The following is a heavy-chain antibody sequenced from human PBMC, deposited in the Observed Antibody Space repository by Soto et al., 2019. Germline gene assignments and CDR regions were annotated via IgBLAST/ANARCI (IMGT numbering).Heavy chain of an antibody. CDR3: ARDPVSSGKWWSHLPFDY. CDR2: ISSSSSTI. CDR1: GFTFSSYS. J-gene: IGHJ4*02. D-gene: IGHD2-15*01. V-gene: IGHV3-48*01. Sequence: EVQLVESGGGLVQPGGSLRLSCAASGFTFSSYSMNCVRQAPGKGLEWVSYISSSSSTIYYADSVKGRFTISRDNAKNSLYLQMNSLRAEDTAVYYCARDPVSSGKWWSHLPFDYWGQGTLVTVSS.